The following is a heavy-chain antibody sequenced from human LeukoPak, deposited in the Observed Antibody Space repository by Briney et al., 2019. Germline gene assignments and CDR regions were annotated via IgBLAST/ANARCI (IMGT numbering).Heavy chain of an antibody. J-gene: IGHJ4*02. CDR2: IYYSGNT. Sequence: SETLSLTCSVSGGSISSYYWSWIRQPPGKGLEWIGYIYYSGNTNYNPSLKSRVTISVDTSKNQFSLKLSSVTAADTAVYYCARHRDYYDSSGYTFPIDYWGQGTLVTVSS. CDR1: GGSISSYY. CDR3: ARHRDYYDSSGYTFPIDY. V-gene: IGHV4-59*08. D-gene: IGHD3-22*01.